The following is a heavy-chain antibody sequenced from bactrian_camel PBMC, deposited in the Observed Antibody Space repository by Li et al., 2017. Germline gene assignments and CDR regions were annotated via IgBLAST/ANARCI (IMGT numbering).Heavy chain of an antibody. V-gene: IGHV3-1*01. J-gene: IGHJ6*01. Sequence: VQLVESGGGLAQLGKSVTLSCTAQGFTFRTTPMGWLRQPPGKAMEWVSDISASGATADYETFAKGRFTISRDNAKNTLYLQMNNLKTDDAAVYYCATQTTGWAFRYWGRGTQVTVS. CDR1: GFTFRTTP. D-gene: IGHD5*01. CDR2: ISASGATA. CDR3: ATQTTGWAFRY.